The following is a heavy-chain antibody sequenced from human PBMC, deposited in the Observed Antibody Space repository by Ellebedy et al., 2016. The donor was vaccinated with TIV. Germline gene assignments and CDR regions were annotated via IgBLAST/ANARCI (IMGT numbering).Heavy chain of an antibody. CDR3: ATGELGGAS. V-gene: IGHV3-74*01. CDR1: GFTFSSYW. Sequence: GGSLRLSCAASGFTFSSYWMHWVRQAPGKGLVWVSRINSDGSSTSYADSVKGRFTISRDNAMNSLFLQMNSLRVEDTAVYYCATGELGGASWGQGTLVTVSS. CDR2: INSDGSST. D-gene: IGHD7-27*01. J-gene: IGHJ4*02.